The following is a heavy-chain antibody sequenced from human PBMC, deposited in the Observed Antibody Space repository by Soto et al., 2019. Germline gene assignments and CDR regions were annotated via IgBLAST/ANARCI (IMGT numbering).Heavy chain of an antibody. V-gene: IGHV1-8*01. Sequence: QVQLVQSGAEVKRPGASVKVSCEASGYTFTTYDINWVRQASGQGLEWMGCVNPSSGNTVYAQKFHGRVPMTRDTSINTAYMELSSLKSDDTALYFCARASMYIWNEHWGQGTLVTVSS. CDR3: ARASMYIWNEH. D-gene: IGHD1-20*01. CDR2: VNPSSGNT. J-gene: IGHJ4*02. CDR1: GYTFTTYD.